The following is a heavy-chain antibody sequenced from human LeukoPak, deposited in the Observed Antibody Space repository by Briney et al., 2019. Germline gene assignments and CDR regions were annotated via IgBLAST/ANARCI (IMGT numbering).Heavy chain of an antibody. V-gene: IGHV4-38-2*02. J-gene: IGHJ4*02. Sequence: SETLSLTCTVSGYSISSGYYWGWIRQPPGKGLEWLGSIYHSGTTYYNPSLTSRLTISLDTSKNQFSLRLTSVTAADTAVYYCARDSAEMGNFDYWGQGTLVTVSS. CDR2: IYHSGTT. D-gene: IGHD5-24*01. CDR3: ARDSAEMGNFDY. CDR1: GYSISSGYY.